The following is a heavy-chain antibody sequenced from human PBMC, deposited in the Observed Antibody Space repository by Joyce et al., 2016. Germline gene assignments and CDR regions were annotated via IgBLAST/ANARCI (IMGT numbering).Heavy chain of an antibody. D-gene: IGHD6-19*01. Sequence: EVRLVESGGGLVQPGGSLGLSCEGSGITFSGYWMNWIGEVPGKGLEWLAIIKQDGSEKLYVDSVEGRFTISRDNAKNSVFLQRNSLRDDDTALYYCAAGAGWQIDYWGQGTMVTVSS. CDR1: GITFSGYW. CDR3: AAGAGWQIDY. V-gene: IGHV3-7*03. CDR2: IKQDGSEK. J-gene: IGHJ4*02.